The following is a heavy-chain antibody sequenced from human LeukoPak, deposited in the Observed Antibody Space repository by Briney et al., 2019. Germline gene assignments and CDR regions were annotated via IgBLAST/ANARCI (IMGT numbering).Heavy chain of an antibody. Sequence: PGGSLRLSCVASGFTFSTFIVNWVRQAPGKGLEWVSSIRSSSGYIYYADSVKGRFTISRDNAKNSLFLQMNSLRAEDTAVYYCARWVTGMDVWGQGTTVTVSS. CDR2: IRSSSGYI. CDR3: ARWVTGMDV. CDR1: GFTFSTFI. D-gene: IGHD5-18*01. J-gene: IGHJ6*02. V-gene: IGHV3-21*01.